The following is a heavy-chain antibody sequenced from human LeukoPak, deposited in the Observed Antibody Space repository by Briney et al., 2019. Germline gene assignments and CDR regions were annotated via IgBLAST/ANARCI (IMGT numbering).Heavy chain of an antibody. Sequence: GESLKISCKGSGYSFTSYWIAWVRQMPGKGLEWMGSIYPGDSDTKYSPSFQGQVTLSVDKSISVVFLQWSSLEASDTATCYCASAIAETSITWGQGTLVTVSS. V-gene: IGHV5-51*01. CDR1: GYSFTSYW. D-gene: IGHD2-2*02. CDR3: ASAIAETSIT. J-gene: IGHJ4*02. CDR2: IYPGDSDT.